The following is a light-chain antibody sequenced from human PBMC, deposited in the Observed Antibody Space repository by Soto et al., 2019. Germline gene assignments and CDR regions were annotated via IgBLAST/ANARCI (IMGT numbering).Light chain of an antibody. CDR3: QHYGSSMYT. V-gene: IGKV3-20*01. CDR1: HNISSTY. Sequence: EVVLTQSPGTLSLSPGEGATLSCRASHNISSTYLAWYQQKPGQAPRLLIYGASSRATGIPDRFSGSGSGTDFTFTVSRLEPEDFAVFYCQHYGSSMYTFGQGTRLDIK. CDR2: GAS. J-gene: IGKJ2*01.